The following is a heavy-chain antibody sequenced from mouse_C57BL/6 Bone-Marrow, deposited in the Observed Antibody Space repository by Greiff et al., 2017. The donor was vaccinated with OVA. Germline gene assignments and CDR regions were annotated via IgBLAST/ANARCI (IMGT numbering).Heavy chain of an antibody. CDR1: GYTFTDYN. V-gene: IGHV1-18*01. J-gene: IGHJ3*01. D-gene: IGHD2-4*01. CDR2: INPNNGGT. CDR3: ARAYYDYLAWFAY. Sequence: VQLQQSGPELVKPGASVKIPCKASGYTFTDYNMDWVKQSHGKSLEWIGDINPNNGGTIYNQKFKGKATLTVDKSSSTAYMELRSLTSEDTAVYSCARAYYDYLAWFAYWGQGTLVTVSA.